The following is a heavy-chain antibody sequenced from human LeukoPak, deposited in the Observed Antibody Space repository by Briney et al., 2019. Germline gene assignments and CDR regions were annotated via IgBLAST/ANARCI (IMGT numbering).Heavy chain of an antibody. D-gene: IGHD6-19*01. J-gene: IGHJ4*02. V-gene: IGHV3-21*01. CDR2: ISSSSSYI. Sequence: PGGSLRLSCAATGFTFSSYSMNWVRQAPGKGLEWVSSISSSSSYIYYADSVKGRFTISRDNAKNSLYLQMNSLRAEDTAVYYCARGDSSGWDVVDYWGQGTLVTVSS. CDR1: GFTFSSYS. CDR3: ARGDSSGWDVVDY.